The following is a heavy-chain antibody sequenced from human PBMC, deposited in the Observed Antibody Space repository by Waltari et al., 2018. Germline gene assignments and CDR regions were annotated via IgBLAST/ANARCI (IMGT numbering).Heavy chain of an antibody. CDR1: GYSISSGYY. CDR2: IYHSGST. J-gene: IGHJ5*02. Sequence: QVQLQESGPGLVKPSETLSLTCTVAGYSISSGYYWGWFRQPPGKGLEWIGSIYHSGSTYYNPSLKSRVTISVDTSKNQFSLKLSSVTAADTAVYYCARGGKVVVAAITFDPWGQGTLVTVSS. CDR3: ARGGKVVVAAITFDP. D-gene: IGHD2-15*01. V-gene: IGHV4-38-2*02.